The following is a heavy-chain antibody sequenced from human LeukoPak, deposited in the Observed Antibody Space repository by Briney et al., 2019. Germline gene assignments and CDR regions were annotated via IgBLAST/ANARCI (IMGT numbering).Heavy chain of an antibody. Sequence: PGGSLRLSCAASGFTVSSNYMSWVRQAPGKGLEWVSVIYSGGSTYYADSVKGRFTISRDNSKNTLYLQMNSLRAEDTAVYYCARGPHYDILTGYYHDYYYYMDVWGKGTTVTISS. J-gene: IGHJ6*03. CDR2: IYSGGST. V-gene: IGHV3-53*01. CDR1: GFTVSSNY. CDR3: ARGPHYDILTGYYHDYYYYMDV. D-gene: IGHD3-9*01.